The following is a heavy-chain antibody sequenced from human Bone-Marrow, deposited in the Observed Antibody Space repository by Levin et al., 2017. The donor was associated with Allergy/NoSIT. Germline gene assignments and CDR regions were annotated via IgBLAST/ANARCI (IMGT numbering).Heavy chain of an antibody. D-gene: IGHD3-22*01. Sequence: PGESLKISCVASGFTFTGAWMTWVRQVPGKGLEWVGRILSKTAGGTTDYAAPVNGRFIISRDDSKNTLYLHMNSLKAEDTAVYYCTRSGDFSKFDYWGQGTLVTVSS. J-gene: IGHJ4*02. CDR2: ILSKTAGGTT. CDR3: TRSGDFSKFDY. CDR1: GFTFTGAW. V-gene: IGHV3-15*01.